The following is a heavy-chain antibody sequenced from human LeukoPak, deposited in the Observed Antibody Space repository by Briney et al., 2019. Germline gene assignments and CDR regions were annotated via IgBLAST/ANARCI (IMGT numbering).Heavy chain of an antibody. J-gene: IGHJ4*02. CDR3: AMGAIVATIDY. Sequence: GGSLRLSCATSGFSFGSNAMSWVRQAPGEGLEWVSIIGAGGGPTYYADSVKGRFTISRDKSKNTLYLQMSSLRVEDTAVYYCAMGAIVATIDYWGQGTLVTVSS. D-gene: IGHD5-12*01. CDR2: IGAGGGPT. V-gene: IGHV3-23*01. CDR1: GFSFGSNA.